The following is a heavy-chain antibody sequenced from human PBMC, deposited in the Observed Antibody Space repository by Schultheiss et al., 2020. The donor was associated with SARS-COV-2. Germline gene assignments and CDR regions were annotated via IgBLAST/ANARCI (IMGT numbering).Heavy chain of an antibody. CDR3: ADSGSWNYVMGWLGYFDY. V-gene: IGHV1-46*01. J-gene: IGHJ4*02. D-gene: IGHD1-7*01. CDR1: AHTFISYY. CDR2: INPSGGNT. Sequence: ASVKVSCKRSAHTFISYYIHWVRLAPGQGLEWLGIINPSGGNTFYAQKFQGRVTMTRDTSTDTFYMELSSLTSEDTAVYYCADSGSWNYVMGWLGYFDYWGQGTLVTVSS.